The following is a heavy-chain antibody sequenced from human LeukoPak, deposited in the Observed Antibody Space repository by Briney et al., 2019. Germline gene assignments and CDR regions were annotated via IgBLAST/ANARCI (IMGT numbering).Heavy chain of an antibody. Sequence: SQTLSLTCAISGDSFSSNSAPWNWIRQSPWRGLEWLGRTYYRSKWYNDYAVSVKSRITINPDTSKNQFSLQLNSVTPEDTAVYYCARDPSPGIDGIDSYFDYWGQGTLVTVSS. J-gene: IGHJ4*02. V-gene: IGHV6-1*01. CDR1: GDSFSSNSAP. CDR3: ARDPSPGIDGIDSYFDY. CDR2: TYYRSKWYN.